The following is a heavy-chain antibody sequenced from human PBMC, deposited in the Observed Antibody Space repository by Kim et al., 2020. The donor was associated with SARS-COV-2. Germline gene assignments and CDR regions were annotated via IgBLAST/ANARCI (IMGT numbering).Heavy chain of an antibody. CDR2: IYYSGST. Sequence: SETLSLTCTVSGGSVSSGSYYWSWIRQPPGKGLEWIGYIYYSGSTNYNPSLKSRVTISVDTSKNQFSLKLSSVTAADTAVYYCARDLGFGSWLGYYYYGMDVWGEGTSVTVSS. D-gene: IGHD6-13*01. CDR1: GGSVSSGSYY. J-gene: IGHJ6*04. CDR3: ARDLGFGSWLGYYYYGMDV. V-gene: IGHV4-61*01.